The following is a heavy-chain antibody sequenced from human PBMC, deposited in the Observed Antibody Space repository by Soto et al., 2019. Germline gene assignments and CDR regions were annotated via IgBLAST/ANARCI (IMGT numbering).Heavy chain of an antibody. CDR3: ARGRSGSFGM. J-gene: IGHJ4*02. Sequence: PSETLSLTCAVYGGSFSGYYWSWIRQPPGKGLEWIGEINHSGSTNYNPSLKSRVTISVDTSKNQFSLKLSSVTAADTAVYYCARGRSGSFGMWGQGTLVTVSS. CDR2: INHSGST. D-gene: IGHD1-26*01. CDR1: GGSFSGYY. V-gene: IGHV4-34*01.